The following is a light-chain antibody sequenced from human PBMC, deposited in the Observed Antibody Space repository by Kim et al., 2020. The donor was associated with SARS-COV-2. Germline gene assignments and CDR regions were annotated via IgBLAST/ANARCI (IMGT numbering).Light chain of an antibody. CDR2: EDN. Sequence: KTVTISCTRSSGSIASNYVQWYQQRPGSAPTIVIYEDNQRPSGVPDRFSGSIDSSSNSASLTISGLKTEDEADYYCQSYDSSNHVVFGGGTQLTVL. CDR1: SGSIASNY. V-gene: IGLV6-57*03. CDR3: QSYDSSNHVV. J-gene: IGLJ2*01.